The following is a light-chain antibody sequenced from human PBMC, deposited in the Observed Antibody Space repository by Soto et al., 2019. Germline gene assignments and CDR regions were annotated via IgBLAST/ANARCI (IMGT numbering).Light chain of an antibody. CDR1: SSDLGYYDY. J-gene: IGLJ2*01. CDR3: SSYAGSNNLI. CDR2: EVS. V-gene: IGLV2-8*01. Sequence: QSALTQPPSASGSPGQSVTISCSGTSSDLGYYDYVSWYQQHPGKAPRLMIYEVSERPSGVPDRFSGSKSGNTASLTVTGLQAEDEADYYCSSYAGSNNLIFGGGTKLTVL.